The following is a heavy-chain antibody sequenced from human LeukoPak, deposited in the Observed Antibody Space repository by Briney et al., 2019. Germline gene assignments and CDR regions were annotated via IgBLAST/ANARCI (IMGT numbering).Heavy chain of an antibody. D-gene: IGHD3-22*01. CDR3: ARGVDRYDSSGYYPRGSPTLPEADY. Sequence: RASVKVSCKASGGTFISYTISWVRQAPGQGREWMGRIIPILGIANYAQKFQGRGTITADKSTSTAYMELSSLRSEDTAVYYCARGVDRYDSSGYYPRGSPTLPEADYWGQGTLVTVSS. J-gene: IGHJ4*02. V-gene: IGHV1-69*02. CDR1: GGTFISYT. CDR2: IIPILGIA.